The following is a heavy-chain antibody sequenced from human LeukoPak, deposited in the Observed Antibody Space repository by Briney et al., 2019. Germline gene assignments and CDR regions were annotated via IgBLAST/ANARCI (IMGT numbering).Heavy chain of an antibody. J-gene: IGHJ4*02. CDR2: ISYSGST. Sequence: SETLSLTCTVSGGSISSTSYYWGWIRQPPGKGLECIGSISYSGSTYYNPSLKSRVTISVDTSENQFSLKVSSVTAADTAVYYCARLKAASSWDYWGQGTLVTVSS. V-gene: IGHV4-39*01. CDR3: ARLKAASSWDY. CDR1: GGSISSTSYY. D-gene: IGHD6-13*01.